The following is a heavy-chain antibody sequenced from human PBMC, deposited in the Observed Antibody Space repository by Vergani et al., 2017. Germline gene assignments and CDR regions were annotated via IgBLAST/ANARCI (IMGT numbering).Heavy chain of an antibody. CDR2: IYYSGST. CDR1: GGSFSGYY. V-gene: IGHV4-34*11. CDR3: ARGRIAVAGPFDY. Sequence: QVQLQQWGAGLLKPSETLSLTCAVYGGSFSGYYWSWIRQPPGKGLEWIGYIYYSGSTNYNPSLKSRVTISVDTSKNQFSLKLSSVTAADTAVYYCARGRIAVAGPFDYWGQGTLVTVSS. D-gene: IGHD6-19*01. J-gene: IGHJ4*02.